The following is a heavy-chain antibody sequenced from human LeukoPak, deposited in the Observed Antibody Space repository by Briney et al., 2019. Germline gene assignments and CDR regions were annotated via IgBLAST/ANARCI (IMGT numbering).Heavy chain of an antibody. Sequence: PGGSLRLSCAASGFIFSNYAMSWGRQVPGRGLEWVSTISSRGDSTYVADSVKGRFTISRDNSKNSLYLQMNTVRAEDTAVYYCVKGPRPDITVAHTVENWGQGTLVTVSS. V-gene: IGHV3-23*01. D-gene: IGHD6-19*01. CDR2: ISSRGDST. CDR3: VKGPRPDITVAHTVEN. CDR1: GFIFSNYA. J-gene: IGHJ4*02.